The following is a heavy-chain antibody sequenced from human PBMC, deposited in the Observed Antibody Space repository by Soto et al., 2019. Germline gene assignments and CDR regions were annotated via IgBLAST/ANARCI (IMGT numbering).Heavy chain of an antibody. V-gene: IGHV1-2*02. CDR3: AKDLTRQLAYWLAP. CDR1: GFSFAGYY. CDR2: INAHSGGT. Sequence: AASVKVSCKASGFSFAGYYIHWLRQAPGQGLEWRGGINAHSGGTEHAQEFQGRVTLTRDTSIATAYLTLTSLTSDDTALDYCAKDLTRQLAYWLAPWGQGTQVTVSS. D-gene: IGHD6-6*01. J-gene: IGHJ5*02.